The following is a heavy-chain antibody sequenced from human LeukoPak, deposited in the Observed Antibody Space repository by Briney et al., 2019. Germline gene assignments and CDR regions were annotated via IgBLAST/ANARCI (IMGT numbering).Heavy chain of an antibody. CDR3: AREVVPAGFDY. V-gene: IGHV1-8*03. Sequence: ASVKVSCKASGYTFTSYDINWVRQATGQGLEWMGWMNPNSGNTGYAQKFQGRVTITRNTSISTAYMELSSLRSEDTAVYYCAREVVPAGFDYWGQGTLVTVSS. CDR2: MNPNSGNT. CDR1: GYTFTSYD. J-gene: IGHJ4*02. D-gene: IGHD2-2*01.